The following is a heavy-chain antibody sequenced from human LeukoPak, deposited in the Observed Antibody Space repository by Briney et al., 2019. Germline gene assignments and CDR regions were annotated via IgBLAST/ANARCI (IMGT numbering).Heavy chain of an antibody. Sequence: GGSLRLSCAASGFTFSSYEMNWVRQAPGKGLEWVSYIRSSGSTIYYADSVKGRFTISRDNAKNSLYLQMNSLRAEDTAVYYCARFLYGDYALDYWGQGTLVTVSS. D-gene: IGHD4-17*01. J-gene: IGHJ4*02. V-gene: IGHV3-48*03. CDR3: ARFLYGDYALDY. CDR1: GFTFSSYE. CDR2: IRSSGSTI.